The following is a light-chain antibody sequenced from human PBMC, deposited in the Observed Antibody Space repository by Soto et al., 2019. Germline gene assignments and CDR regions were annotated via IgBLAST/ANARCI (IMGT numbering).Light chain of an antibody. CDR3: QQSLTTPLT. J-gene: IGKJ4*01. V-gene: IGKV1-39*01. CDR2: ATS. CDR1: PSTTIY. Sequence: DIQMTQSPSSLSASVGDRVTITCRASPSTTIYLNWYQQKPGKAPKLLIFATSSSHSGVPSRFSGSGSGTDFTPTISSLQPEDLATYYGQQSLTTPLTFGGGTKVEIK.